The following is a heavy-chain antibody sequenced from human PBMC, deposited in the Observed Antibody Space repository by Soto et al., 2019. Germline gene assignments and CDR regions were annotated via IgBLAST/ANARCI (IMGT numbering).Heavy chain of an antibody. J-gene: IGHJ4*02. CDR1: GYSFTSYW. CDR3: ARSVRQQLVTIDY. D-gene: IGHD6-13*01. V-gene: IGHV5-10-1*01. Sequence: GESLKISCKGSGYSFTSYWIGWVRQMPGKGLEWMGIIYPSDSYTNYSPSFQGHVTISADKSISTAYLQWSSLKASDTAMYYCARSVRQQLVTIDYWGQGTLVTVSS. CDR2: IYPSDSYT.